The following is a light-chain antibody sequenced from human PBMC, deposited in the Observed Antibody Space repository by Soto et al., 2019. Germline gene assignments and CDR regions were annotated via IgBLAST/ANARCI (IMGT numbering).Light chain of an antibody. CDR2: DVS. Sequence: QSALTQPASVSGSPGQPITISCTGTSSDVGAYNYDSWYQQYPGEAPSVIIYDVSHRPAGVSNRFSGSKSGNTASLTISGLQTQDEADYYCSSYTSATTYVFGTGTKLTVL. J-gene: IGLJ1*01. CDR3: SSYTSATTYV. V-gene: IGLV2-14*01. CDR1: SSDVGAYNY.